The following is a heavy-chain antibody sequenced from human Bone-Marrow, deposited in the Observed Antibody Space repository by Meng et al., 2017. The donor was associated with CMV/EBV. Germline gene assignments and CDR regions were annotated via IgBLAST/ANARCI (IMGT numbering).Heavy chain of an antibody. CDR1: GGTFSSYT. CDR2: IIPILGIA. D-gene: IGHD6-13*01. Sequence: SVKVSCKASGGTFSSYTISWVRQAPGQGLEWMGRIIPILGIANYAQKFQGRVTITTDTSTSTAYMELRSLRSDDTAVYYCARAAAGLNFSYWGQGPLVTVSS. CDR3: ARAAAGLNFSY. J-gene: IGHJ4*02. V-gene: IGHV1-69*02.